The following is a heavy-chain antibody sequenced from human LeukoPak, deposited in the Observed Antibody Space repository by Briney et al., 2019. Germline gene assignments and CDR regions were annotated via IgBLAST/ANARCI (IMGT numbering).Heavy chain of an antibody. CDR1: GFTFSSYS. CDR2: ISSSSSSYI. J-gene: IGHJ4*02. D-gene: IGHD1-26*01. CDR3: ARDRASGSKRNY. V-gene: IGHV3-21*01. Sequence: GGSLRLSCAASGFTFSSYSMNWVHQAPGKGLEWVSSISSSSSSYIYYADSVKGRFTISRDNAKNSLYLQMNSLRAEDTAVYYCARDRASGSKRNYWGQGTLVTVSS.